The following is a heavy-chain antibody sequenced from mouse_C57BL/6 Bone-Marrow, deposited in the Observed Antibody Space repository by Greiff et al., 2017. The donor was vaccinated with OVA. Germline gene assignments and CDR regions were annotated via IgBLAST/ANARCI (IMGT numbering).Heavy chain of an antibody. CDR3: AREEDSNYGIWYFDV. D-gene: IGHD2-5*01. V-gene: IGHV5-4*01. J-gene: IGHJ1*03. Sequence: EVNLVESGGGLVKPGGSLKLSCAASGFTFSSYAMSWVRQTPEKRLEWVATISDGGGYTYYPDNVKGRFTLSRDNAKNNLYQQMSHLKSEDTAMYYCAREEDSNYGIWYFDVGGTGTTVTVSA. CDR2: ISDGGGYT. CDR1: GFTFSSYA.